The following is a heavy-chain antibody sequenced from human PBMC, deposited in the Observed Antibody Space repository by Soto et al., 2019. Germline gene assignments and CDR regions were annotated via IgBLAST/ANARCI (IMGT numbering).Heavy chain of an antibody. V-gene: IGHV4-59*01. CDR2: VHHTGTT. Sequence: NPSETLSLTCTVSGDSIRDSFWSWVRQPPGKGLEWIGLVHHTGTTNYNPSLETRVTMLIDASANHFSLTLTSGTPADAAIYYCARGLEDHVDHHFGHLFDSLGQGTLVTVSS. D-gene: IGHD3-10*01. CDR3: ARGLEDHVDHHFGHLFDS. CDR1: GDSIRDSF. J-gene: IGHJ4*02.